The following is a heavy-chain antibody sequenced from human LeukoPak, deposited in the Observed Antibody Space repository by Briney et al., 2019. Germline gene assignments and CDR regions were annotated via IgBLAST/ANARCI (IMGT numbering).Heavy chain of an antibody. CDR3: AREVGIGPSSGYPDY. V-gene: IGHV4-38-2*02. Sequence: SETLSLTCTVSGYSISSGYYWGWTRQPSGKGLEWIGSIYHSGSTYYNPSLKSRVTISVDTSKNQFSLKLSSVTAADTAVYYWAREVGIGPSSGYPDYWGQGTLVTVSS. CDR1: GYSISSGYY. D-gene: IGHD3-22*01. CDR2: IYHSGST. J-gene: IGHJ4*02.